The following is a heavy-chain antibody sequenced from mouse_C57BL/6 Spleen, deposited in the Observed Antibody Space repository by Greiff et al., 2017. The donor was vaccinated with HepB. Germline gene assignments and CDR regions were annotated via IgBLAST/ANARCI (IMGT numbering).Heavy chain of an antibody. CDR2: IYPGDGDT. V-gene: IGHV1-80*01. CDR3: ARRRSQGYAMDY. J-gene: IGHJ4*01. CDR1: GYAFSSYW. Sequence: QVQLKQSGAELVKPGASVKISCKASGYAFSSYWMNWVKQRPGKGLEWIGQIYPGDGDTNYNGKFKGKATLTADKSSSTAYMQLSSLTSEDSAVYFCARRRSQGYAMDYWGQGTSVTVSS.